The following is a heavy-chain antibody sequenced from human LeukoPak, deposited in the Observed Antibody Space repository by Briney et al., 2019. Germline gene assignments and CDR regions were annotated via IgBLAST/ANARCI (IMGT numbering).Heavy chain of an antibody. CDR2: IHCDSGGI. Sequence: GRSLRPSCAASGFTFSGYAMHWVRQAPGKGLEWVSGIHCDSGGIGYADSVKGRFTISRDKAKNSLYLQMNSLRVEDTAFYYCAQATTKSGWYGVGYFDLCGRGLLVTVSS. D-gene: IGHD6-19*01. J-gene: IGHJ2*01. CDR3: AQATTKSGWYGVGYFDL. CDR1: GFTFSGYA. V-gene: IGHV3-9*01.